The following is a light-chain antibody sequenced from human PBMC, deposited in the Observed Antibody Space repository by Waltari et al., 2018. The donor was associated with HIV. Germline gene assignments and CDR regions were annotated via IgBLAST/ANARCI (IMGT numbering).Light chain of an antibody. Sequence: SSDLTQDPAVSVALGQTVRITCQGDSLRRYSANWYQQKPGQAPVVVMYGKDNRPSGIPDRFSGVSSGNTGSLTITGAQAEDEAVYYCDSRDTNDKHHVFGTGTKVTV. J-gene: IGLJ1*01. CDR2: GKD. CDR1: SLRRYS. CDR3: DSRDTNDKHHV. V-gene: IGLV3-19*01.